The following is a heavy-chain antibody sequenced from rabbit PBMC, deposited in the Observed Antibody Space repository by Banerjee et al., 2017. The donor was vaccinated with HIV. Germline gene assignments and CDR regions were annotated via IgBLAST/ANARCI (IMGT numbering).Heavy chain of an antibody. CDR1: GFDFSSYY. V-gene: IGHV1S7*01. Sequence: QLKESGGGLVQPGGSLKLSCKASGFDFSSYYMSWVRQAPGKGLEWIGYIDPVFGSTYYASWVNGRFTISSHNAQNTLYLQLNSLTAADTATYFCARRYYSSGWGNLWGPGTLVTVS. J-gene: IGHJ4*01. CDR3: ARRYYSSGWGNL. D-gene: IGHD4-1*01. CDR2: IDPVFGST.